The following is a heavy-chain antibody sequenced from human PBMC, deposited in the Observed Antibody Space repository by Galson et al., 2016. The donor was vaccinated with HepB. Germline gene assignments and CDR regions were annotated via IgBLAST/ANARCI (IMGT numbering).Heavy chain of an antibody. CDR1: GYTFTSHD. CDR2: MNPNSGNT. D-gene: IGHD1-1*01. J-gene: IGHJ4*02. CDR3: ARGTRTPDF. V-gene: IGHV1-8*01. Sequence: SVKVSCKASGYTFTSHDVNWVRQATGQGLEWMGWMNPNSGNTGYAQKFQGKVTMTRDTSISTDYMVLSSLRSDDTAVYYCARGTRTPDFWGQGTLVTVSS.